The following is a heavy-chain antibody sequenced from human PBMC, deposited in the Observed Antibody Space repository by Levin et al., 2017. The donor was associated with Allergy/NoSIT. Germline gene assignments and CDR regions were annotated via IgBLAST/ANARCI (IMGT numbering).Heavy chain of an antibody. CDR1: GFTFSSYG. Sequence: GGSLRLSCAASGFTFSSYGMHWVRQAPGKGLEWVAVIWYDGSNKYYADSVKGRFTISRDNSKNTLYLQMNSLRAEDTAVYYCARDFAPRIPPKLYFDYWGQGTLVTVSS. CDR2: IWYDGSNK. J-gene: IGHJ4*02. CDR3: ARDFAPRIPPKLYFDY. V-gene: IGHV3-33*01. D-gene: IGHD1-7*01.